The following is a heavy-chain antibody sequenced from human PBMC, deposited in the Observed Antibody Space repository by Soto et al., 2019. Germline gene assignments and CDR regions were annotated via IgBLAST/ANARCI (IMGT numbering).Heavy chain of an antibody. D-gene: IGHD6-13*01. Sequence: PGESLKISCAASGFPFSRSFMHWVRQAPGKGLEWVAGVNTGGGSTVYADSVKGRFTISRDNAKNTLYLEMNSLRAEDTAVYYCARDRERDAWYEDYWGQGTLVTVSS. J-gene: IGHJ4*02. CDR2: VNTGGGST. V-gene: IGHV3-74*01. CDR3: ARDRERDAWYEDY. CDR1: GFPFSRSF.